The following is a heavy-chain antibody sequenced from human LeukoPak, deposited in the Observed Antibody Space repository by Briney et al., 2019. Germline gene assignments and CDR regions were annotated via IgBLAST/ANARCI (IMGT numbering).Heavy chain of an antibody. D-gene: IGHD6-6*01. CDR2: IYYSSTT. J-gene: IGHJ4*02. CDR3: PRQYSSSSEAYFAY. Sequence: PSETLSLTCTVSGGSISSSSYYWVRFRQPPGKGLEWIGSIYYSSTTYYNPSLKSRATISVDTSKNQFSLKLTSVTAADTAVYYCPRQYSSSSEAYFAYWRQGTLVTVSS. CDR1: GGSISSSSYY. V-gene: IGHV4-39*01.